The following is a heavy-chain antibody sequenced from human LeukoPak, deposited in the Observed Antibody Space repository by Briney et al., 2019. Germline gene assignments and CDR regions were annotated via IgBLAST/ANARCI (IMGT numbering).Heavy chain of an antibody. CDR1: GFTFSSYA. Sequence: PGGSLRLSCAASGFTFSSYAMSWVRQAPGKGLEWVSAKSGSGSAYYADSVKGRFTISRDNSKNTLYLQMNSLRAEDTAVYYCARDRIAVAGTYDAFDIWGQGTMVTVPS. J-gene: IGHJ3*02. V-gene: IGHV3-23*01. CDR2: KSGSGSA. D-gene: IGHD6-19*01. CDR3: ARDRIAVAGTYDAFDI.